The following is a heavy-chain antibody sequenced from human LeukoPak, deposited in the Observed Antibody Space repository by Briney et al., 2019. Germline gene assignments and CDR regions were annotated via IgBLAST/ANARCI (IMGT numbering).Heavy chain of an antibody. V-gene: IGHV3-15*01. CDR2: IKSKTDGGTT. CDR3: TTDRYGSGSYGDYYNYYGMDV. J-gene: IGHJ6*02. D-gene: IGHD3-10*01. Sequence: GGSLRLSCAASGLTFSNAWMSWVRQAPGKGLEWVGRIKSKTDGGTTDYAAPVKGRFTISRDDSKNTLYLQMNSLKTEDTAVYYCTTDRYGSGSYGDYYNYYGMDVWGQGTTVTVSS. CDR1: GLTFSNAW.